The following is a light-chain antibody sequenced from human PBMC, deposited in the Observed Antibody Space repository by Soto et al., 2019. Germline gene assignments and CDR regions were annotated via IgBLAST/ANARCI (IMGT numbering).Light chain of an antibody. CDR1: QSVTTT. CDR3: QQYKDWRTT. CDR2: GAS. J-gene: IGKJ1*01. V-gene: IGKV3-15*01. Sequence: IVMTQSPATLSVSPGERASLSCRASQSVTTTVAPYHQKPGPGPRLLVYGASTRAHGIPARFRGSGAGTDFTHNITSLRSEDFGVYFCQQYKDWRTTFGQGTKV.